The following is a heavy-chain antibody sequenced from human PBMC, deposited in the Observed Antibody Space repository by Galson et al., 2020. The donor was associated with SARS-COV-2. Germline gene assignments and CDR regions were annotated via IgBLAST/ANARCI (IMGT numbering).Heavy chain of an antibody. CDR2: IWYDGSNK. V-gene: IGHV3-33*01. CDR3: ARWGLRSPPHYYYYMDV. Sequence: GGSLRLSCAASGFTFSSYGMHWVRQAPGKGLEWVAVIWYDGSNKYYADSVKGRFTISRDNSKNTLYLQMNSLRAEDTAVYYCARWGLRSPPHYYYYMDVWGKGTTVTVSS. J-gene: IGHJ6*03. CDR1: GFTFSSYG. D-gene: IGHD4-17*01.